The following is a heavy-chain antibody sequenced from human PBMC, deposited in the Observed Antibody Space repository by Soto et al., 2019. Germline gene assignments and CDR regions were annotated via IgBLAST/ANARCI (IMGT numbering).Heavy chain of an antibody. J-gene: IGHJ4*02. CDR3: AKDLNPLEWPKGFDY. V-gene: IGHV3-23*01. CDR2: ISGSGGST. CDR1: GFTFSSYA. Sequence: PVGSLRLSCAASGFTFSSYAMSWVRQAPGKGLEWVSAISGSGGSTYYADSVKGRFTISRDNSKNTLYLQMNSLRAEDTAVSYCAKDLNPLEWPKGFDYWGQRTLVTVCS. D-gene: IGHD3-3*01.